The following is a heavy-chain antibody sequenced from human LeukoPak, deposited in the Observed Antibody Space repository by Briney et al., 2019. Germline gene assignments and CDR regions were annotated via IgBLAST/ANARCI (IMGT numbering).Heavy chain of an antibody. CDR1: GFSFSTYD. J-gene: IGHJ6*02. CDR2: IDSTGAT. Sequence: GGSLRLSCAASGFSFSTYDMHWVRQATGEGLEWDSAIDSTGATYYPGSVRGRFTISRENAKNSLYLQMNSLRAGDTAVYYCARVMFGSLGRYGMDLWGQGTTVTVSS. D-gene: IGHD3-16*01. CDR3: ARVMFGSLGRYGMDL. V-gene: IGHV3-13*01.